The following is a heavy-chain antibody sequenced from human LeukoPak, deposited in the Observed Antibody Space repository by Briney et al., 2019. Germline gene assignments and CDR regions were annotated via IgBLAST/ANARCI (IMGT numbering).Heavy chain of an antibody. Sequence: SETLSLTCTVSGGSISSYYCSWIRQPAGEGLGWLGRVYTSGSTTNNPSLKSRVTMSVDTSKNQFSLKLSSVTAADTAVYYCARDRDGYADYWGQGTLVTVSP. D-gene: IGHD5-24*01. CDR1: GGSISSYY. V-gene: IGHV4-4*07. J-gene: IGHJ4*02. CDR2: VYTSGST. CDR3: ARDRDGYADY.